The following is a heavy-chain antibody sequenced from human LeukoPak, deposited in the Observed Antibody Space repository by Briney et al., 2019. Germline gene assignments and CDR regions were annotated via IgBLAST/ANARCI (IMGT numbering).Heavy chain of an antibody. CDR1: GFTFDDYG. Sequence: PGGSLRLSCAASGFTFDDYGMSWVRQAPGKGLEWVSGINWNGGSTGYADSVKGRFTISRDNAKNSLYLQMNSLRPEDTALYYCAKGGGYNYDSSGYLDYWGQGTLVTVSS. CDR3: AKGGGYNYDSSGYLDY. CDR2: INWNGGST. D-gene: IGHD3-22*01. J-gene: IGHJ4*02. V-gene: IGHV3-20*04.